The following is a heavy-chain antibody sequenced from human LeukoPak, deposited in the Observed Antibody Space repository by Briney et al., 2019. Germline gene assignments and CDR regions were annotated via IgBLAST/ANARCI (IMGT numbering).Heavy chain of an antibody. CDR3: ARDNSVEDTAWWFDP. V-gene: IGHV1-46*01. CDR1: GYTFTSHY. J-gene: IGHJ5*02. CDR2: INPSGGST. Sequence: ASVKVSCKASGYTFTSHYMHWVRQAPGQGLEWMGIINPSGGSTSYAQKFQGRVTMTRDMSTSTDYMELSSLRSEDTAVYYCARDNSVEDTAWWFDPWGQGTLVTVSS. D-gene: IGHD4-23*01.